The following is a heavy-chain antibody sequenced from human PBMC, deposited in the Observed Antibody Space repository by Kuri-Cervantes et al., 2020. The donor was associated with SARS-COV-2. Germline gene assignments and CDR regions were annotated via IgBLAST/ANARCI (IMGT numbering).Heavy chain of an antibody. Sequence: ETLSLTCAVYGGSFSGYYWSWIRQPPGKGLEWIGEINHSGSTNYNPSLKSRVTISVDTSKNQFSLKLSSVTAADTAVYYCARQMMSSITIFGVVITRNWFDPWGQGTLVTVSS. CDR2: INHSGST. V-gene: IGHV4-34*01. CDR3: ARQMMSSITIFGVVITRNWFDP. D-gene: IGHD3-3*01. CDR1: GGSFSGYY. J-gene: IGHJ5*02.